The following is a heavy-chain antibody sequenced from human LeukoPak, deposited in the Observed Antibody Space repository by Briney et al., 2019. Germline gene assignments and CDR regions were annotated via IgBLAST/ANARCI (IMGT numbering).Heavy chain of an antibody. CDR3: ARVTPTYYYGSGSYFMRGHYFDY. D-gene: IGHD3-10*01. V-gene: IGHV1-18*01. CDR1: GYTFTSYG. CDR2: ISAYNGNT. Sequence: GASVKVSCKASGYTFTSYGISWVRQAPGQGLEWMGWISAYNGNTNYAQKLQGRVTMTTDTSTSTAYMELRSLRSDDTAVYYCARVTPTYYYGSGSYFMRGHYFDYWGQGTLVTVSS. J-gene: IGHJ4*02.